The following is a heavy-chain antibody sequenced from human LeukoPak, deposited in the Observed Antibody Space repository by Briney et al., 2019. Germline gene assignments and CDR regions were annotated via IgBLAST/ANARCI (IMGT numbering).Heavy chain of an antibody. Sequence: SLRLSCAASGFTFDDDAIHWVRQAPGKGLEWGSGISWNSGSIGYADSVKGRFTISRDNSKNTLYLQMNSLRAEVTAVYYCARGVDTAMVTYFDYWGQGTLVTVSS. CDR1: GFTFDDDA. CDR2: ISWNSGSI. CDR3: ARGVDTAMVTYFDY. J-gene: IGHJ4*02. V-gene: IGHV3-9*01. D-gene: IGHD5-18*01.